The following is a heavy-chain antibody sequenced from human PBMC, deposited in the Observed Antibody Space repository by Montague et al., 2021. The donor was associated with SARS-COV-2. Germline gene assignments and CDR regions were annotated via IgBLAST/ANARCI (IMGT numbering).Heavy chain of an antibody. D-gene: IGHD3-22*01. CDR1: GGSFSDYY. CDR3: ARTSYCDSSGYYSHDY. V-gene: IGHV4-34*01. J-gene: IGHJ4*02. Sequence: SETLSLTCAVYGGSFSDYYWSWIRQTPGKGLEWIGEIHHSGSTNYNPSLKRRVTISVDTSKNQFSLELSSVTVADTAVYHCARTSYCDSSGYYSHDYWGQGILVTVSS. CDR2: IHHSGST.